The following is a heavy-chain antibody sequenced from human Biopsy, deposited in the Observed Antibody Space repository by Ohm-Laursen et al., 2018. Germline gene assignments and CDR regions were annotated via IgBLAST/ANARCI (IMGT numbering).Heavy chain of an antibody. V-gene: IGHV4-59*08. Sequence: GTLSLTCTVSGGSISSYYWTWVRQSPGKGLEFIGYVYSSGSTNYNPSLKSRATISLDTSRNQVSLRLSSVTAADTAVYYCARGIAVVRSLDVWGQGTTVAVSS. CDR1: GGSISSYY. J-gene: IGHJ6*02. D-gene: IGHD5-18*01. CDR2: VYSSGST. CDR3: ARGIAVVRSLDV.